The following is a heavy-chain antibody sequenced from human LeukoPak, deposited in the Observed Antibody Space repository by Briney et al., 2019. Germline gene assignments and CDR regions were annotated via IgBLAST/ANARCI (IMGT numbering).Heavy chain of an antibody. J-gene: IGHJ4*02. Sequence: GGSLKLSCAASGFTFSAFHMHWVRQASGKGLEWVGRITTKAESYATAYAASVKGRFTVSRDDSKNTAYLQMSSLKTEDTALYYCTTYTNGHYWGQGTLVTVSS. CDR3: TTYTNGHY. CDR2: ITTKAESYAT. V-gene: IGHV3-73*01. CDR1: GFTFSAFH. D-gene: IGHD3-16*01.